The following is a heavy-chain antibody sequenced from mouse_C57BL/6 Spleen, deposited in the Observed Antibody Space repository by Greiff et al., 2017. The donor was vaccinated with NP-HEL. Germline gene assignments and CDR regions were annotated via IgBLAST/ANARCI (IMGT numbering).Heavy chain of an antibody. CDR2: ISYDGSN. CDR1: GYSITSGYY. J-gene: IGHJ2*01. CDR3: ARDMRGHYFDY. V-gene: IGHV3-6*01. D-gene: IGHD2-3*01. Sequence: EVQLQQSGPGLVKPSQSLSLTCSVTGYSITSGYYWNWIRQFPGNKLEWMGYISYDGSNNYNPSLKNRISITRDTSKNQFFLKLNSVTTEDTATYYCARDMRGHYFDYWGQGTTLTVSS.